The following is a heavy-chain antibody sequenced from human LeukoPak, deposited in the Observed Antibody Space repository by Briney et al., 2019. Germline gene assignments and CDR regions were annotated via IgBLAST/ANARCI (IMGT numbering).Heavy chain of an antibody. J-gene: IGHJ6*03. D-gene: IGHD2-2*01. V-gene: IGHV1-69*05. CDR3: ARTKVPAAKNYYYYYMDV. CDR2: IIPIFGTA. CDR1: GYTFTSYG. Sequence: GASVKVSCKASGYTFTSYGISWVRQAPGQGLEWMGGIIPIFGTANYAQKFQGRVTVTTDESTSTAYMELSSLRSEDTAVYYCARTKVPAAKNYYYYYMDVWGKGTTVTVSS.